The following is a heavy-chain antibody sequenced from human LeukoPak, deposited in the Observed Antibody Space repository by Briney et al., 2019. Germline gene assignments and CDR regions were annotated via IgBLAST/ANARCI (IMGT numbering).Heavy chain of an antibody. CDR3: GGAATGTVGWFDP. J-gene: IGHJ5*02. CDR1: GDSVSSSSYY. D-gene: IGHD6-13*01. Sequence: SETLSLTCPVSGDSVSSSSYYWGWIRQPPGKGLEWIGSIYYSGTTSYNPSLKSRVTISVDTSKNQFSLMLTSVTASDTAVYFCGGAATGTVGWFDPWGQGTLVTASS. V-gene: IGHV4-39*01. CDR2: IYYSGTT.